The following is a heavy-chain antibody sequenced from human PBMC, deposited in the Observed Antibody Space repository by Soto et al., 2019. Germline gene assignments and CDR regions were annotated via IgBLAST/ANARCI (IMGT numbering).Heavy chain of an antibody. CDR3: ARDNSLYSSRYHH. CDR1: GYTFTSYD. J-gene: IGHJ4*02. V-gene: IGHV1-8*01. CDR2: MNPNSGNT. D-gene: IGHD3-22*01. Sequence: GASVKVSCKASGYTFTSYDINWVRQATGQGLEWMGWMNPNSGNTGYAQKFQGRVTMTRNNSTSTAYMELSSLRSEDTAVYYCARDNSLYSSRYHHWGQGTLVTVSS.